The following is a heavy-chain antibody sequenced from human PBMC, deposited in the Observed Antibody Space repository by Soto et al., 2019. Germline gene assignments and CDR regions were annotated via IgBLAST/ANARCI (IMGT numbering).Heavy chain of an antibody. V-gene: IGHV1-8*01. D-gene: IGHD6-19*01. CDR1: GYTFTSYD. CDR2: MNPNSGNT. J-gene: IGHJ4*02. Sequence: QVQLVQSWAEVKKPGASVKVSCKASGYTFTSYDINWVRQATGQGLEWMGWMNPNSGNTAYAQKFQGRVTMTRNTSISTAYMELSSLRSEDTAVYYCARERSSGWYVDYWGQGTLVTVSS. CDR3: ARERSSGWYVDY.